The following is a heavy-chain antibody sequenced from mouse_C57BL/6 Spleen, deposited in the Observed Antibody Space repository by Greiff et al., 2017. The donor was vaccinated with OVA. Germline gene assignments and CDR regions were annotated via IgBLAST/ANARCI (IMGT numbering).Heavy chain of an antibody. CDR1: GYTFTSYW. D-gene: IGHD1-1*02. J-gene: IGHJ4*01. V-gene: IGHV1-62-3*01. Sequence: QVQLQQPGAVLVQPGASVKLSCKASGYTFTSYWMHWVQQRPGRGLEWIGRIDPYSGGTKYNANFQSKATLTVDTPSSTPYMQLSSLTSEDTAVYYCARAVDTPCDAMDYWGQGTSVTGSS. CDR2: IDPYSGGT. CDR3: ARAVDTPCDAMDY.